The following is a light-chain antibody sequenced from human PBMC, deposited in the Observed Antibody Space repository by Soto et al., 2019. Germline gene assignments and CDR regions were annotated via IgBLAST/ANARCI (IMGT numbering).Light chain of an antibody. CDR2: DVT. Sequence: QSALTQPRSVSGSPGQSVTISCTGTSSDVGYYNYVSWYQKHPGKAPKLIIYDVTKRPSGVPDRFSGSKSGNTASLTISGLQAEDEAYYYCCSYAGRNIFVFGGGTKLTVL. J-gene: IGLJ2*01. V-gene: IGLV2-11*01. CDR3: CSYAGRNIFV. CDR1: SSDVGYYNY.